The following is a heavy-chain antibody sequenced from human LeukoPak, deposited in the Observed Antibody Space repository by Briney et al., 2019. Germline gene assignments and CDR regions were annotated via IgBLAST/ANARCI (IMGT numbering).Heavy chain of an antibody. CDR1: GFTFISYA. J-gene: IGHJ1*01. CDR3: ARGLYPDYYVSSGSSPPEH. D-gene: IGHD3-22*01. Sequence: PGGSLRLSCAASGFTFISYAMHWVRQAPGKGLEWVAVISYDGSNKYYADSVKGRFTISRDNSKNTLFLQMNSLRAEDTAVYYCARGLYPDYYVSSGSSPPEHWGQGTLVTVSS. CDR2: ISYDGSNK. V-gene: IGHV3-30-3*01.